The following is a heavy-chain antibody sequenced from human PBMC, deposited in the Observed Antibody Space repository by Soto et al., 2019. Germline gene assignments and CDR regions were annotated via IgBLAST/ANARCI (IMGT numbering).Heavy chain of an antibody. D-gene: IGHD2-2*01. CDR3: TTLSYLYYDGMDV. CDR1: GFTFSNAW. J-gene: IGHJ6*02. Sequence: PGGSLRLSCEASGFTFSNAWMNWVRQGPGKGLEWLGRIKSKVDGGTADYVAATKGRFSISRDDLKNMLYLQMNSLEPDDTAVYYCTTLSYLYYDGMDVWGQGTTVTVSS. V-gene: IGHV3-15*01. CDR2: IKSKVDGGTA.